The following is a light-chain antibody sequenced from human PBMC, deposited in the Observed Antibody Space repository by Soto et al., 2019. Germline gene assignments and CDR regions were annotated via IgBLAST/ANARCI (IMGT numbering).Light chain of an antibody. CDR3: QQYGSSL. V-gene: IGKV3-20*01. CDR2: GAS. CDR1: QSVSTSS. J-gene: IGKJ3*01. Sequence: EIVLTQSPGTLSLSPGERATLSCRASQSVSTSSLGWYQQKPGQAPRLLIYGASTRATGIPDRFSGSGSETDFTLTISRLEPEDFAVYYCQQYGSSLFGPGTKVDI.